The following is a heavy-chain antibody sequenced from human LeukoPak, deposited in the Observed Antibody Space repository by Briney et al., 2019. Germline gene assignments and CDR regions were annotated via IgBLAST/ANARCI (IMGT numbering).Heavy chain of an antibody. CDR1: GFTFSSYG. Sequence: PGGSLRLSCAASGFTFSSYGMHWVRQAPGKGLEWVAFIRYDGSNKYYADSVKGRFTISRDNSKNTLYLQMNSLRAEDTAVYYCARGREFYGYNNYYYYMDVWGKGTTVTVSS. D-gene: IGHD5-18*01. V-gene: IGHV3-30*02. J-gene: IGHJ6*03. CDR2: IRYDGSNK. CDR3: ARGREFYGYNNYYYYMDV.